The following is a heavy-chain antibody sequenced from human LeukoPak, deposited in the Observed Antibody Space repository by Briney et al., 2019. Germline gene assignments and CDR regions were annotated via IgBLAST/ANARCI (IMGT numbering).Heavy chain of an antibody. J-gene: IGHJ4*02. CDR3: ARDRPLGDGYKVYLDY. CDR1: GYTFTSYY. CDR2: INPSGVTT. D-gene: IGHD5-24*01. Sequence: AAGKVCCKASGYTFTSYYMHWGREAPGQGLEWLGVINPSGVTTSYAQKLQSRVTMSRDTATNTVYMEMSSLRSEDTAVYYCARDRPLGDGYKVYLDYRGQGTLGTVSS. V-gene: IGHV1-46*04.